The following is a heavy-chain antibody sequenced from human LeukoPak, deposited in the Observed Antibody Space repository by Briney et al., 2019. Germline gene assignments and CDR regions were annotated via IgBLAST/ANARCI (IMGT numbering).Heavy chain of an antibody. CDR2: ISGSGGST. Sequence: AGGSLRLSCAASGFTFSSYAMSWVRQAPGKGLEWVSAISGSGGSTYYADSVKGRFTISRDNSKNTLYLQMNSLRAEDTAVYYCARSLMALYGMDVWGQGTTVTVSS. V-gene: IGHV3-23*01. CDR3: ARSLMALYGMDV. J-gene: IGHJ6*02. CDR1: GFTFSSYA. D-gene: IGHD2-8*01.